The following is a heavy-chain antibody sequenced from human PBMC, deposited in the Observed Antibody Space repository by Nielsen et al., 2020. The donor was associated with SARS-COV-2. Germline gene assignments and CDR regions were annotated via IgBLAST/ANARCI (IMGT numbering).Heavy chain of an antibody. D-gene: IGHD3-10*01. J-gene: IGHJ6*02. CDR3: AKDTRAMVWGYYYYGMDV. CDR1: GFTFDDYA. Sequence: SLKISCAASGFTFDDYAMHWVRQAPGKGLEWVAGISWNSGSIGYADSVKGRFTISRDNAKNSLYLQMNSLRAEDTALYYCAKDTRAMVWGYYYYGMDVWGQGTTVTVSS. CDR2: ISWNSGSI. V-gene: IGHV3-9*01.